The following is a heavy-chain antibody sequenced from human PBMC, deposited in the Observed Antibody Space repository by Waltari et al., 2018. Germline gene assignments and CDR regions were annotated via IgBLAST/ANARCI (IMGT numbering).Heavy chain of an antibody. CDR2: INCDGSLP. J-gene: IGHJ1*01. Sequence: LVETGGYLVQPGGSVRLTCAYSGFDLRRKRVSWVPQAPGKGLEWVANINCDGSLPYYQDSVGGRLTISRDNAKNSVYLEMNNVRVDDTAVYYCARGSAYYIRFWDLWGQGTLVTVAS. CDR3: ARGSAYYIRFWDL. CDR1: GFDLRRKR. D-gene: IGHD3-10*01. V-gene: IGHV3-7*03.